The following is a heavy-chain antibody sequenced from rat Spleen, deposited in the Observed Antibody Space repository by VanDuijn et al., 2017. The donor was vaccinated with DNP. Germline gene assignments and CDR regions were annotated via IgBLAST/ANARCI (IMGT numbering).Heavy chain of an antibody. D-gene: IGHD1-7*01. J-gene: IGHJ4*01. CDR3: VRHILGITPYGLYA. Sequence: EVQLVESGGGLVQPGRSLKLSCAASGFTFSDYNMAWVRQAPKKGLEWVATISYDGSSTYYRDSVKGRFTISRDNAKSTLYLQMDSLRSEYTATYYRVRHILGITPYGLYAWGRGTPFTVSS. CDR1: GFTFSDYN. V-gene: IGHV5-7*01. CDR2: ISYDGSST.